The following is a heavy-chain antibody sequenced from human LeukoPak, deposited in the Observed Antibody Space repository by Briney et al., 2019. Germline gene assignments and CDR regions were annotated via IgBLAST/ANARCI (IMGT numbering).Heavy chain of an antibody. Sequence: GGSLRLSCAASGFTFSSYGMHWVRQAPGKGLEWVAFIRYDGSNKYYADSVKGRFTISRDNSKNTLYLQMNSLRAEDTAVYYCAKDLLRIQLWEDYWGRGTLVTVSS. CDR2: IRYDGSNK. D-gene: IGHD5-18*01. J-gene: IGHJ4*02. V-gene: IGHV3-30*02. CDR3: AKDLLRIQLWEDY. CDR1: GFTFSSYG.